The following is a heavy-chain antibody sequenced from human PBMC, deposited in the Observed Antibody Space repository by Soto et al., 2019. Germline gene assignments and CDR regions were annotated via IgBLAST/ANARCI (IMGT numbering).Heavy chain of an antibody. D-gene: IGHD3-3*02. CDR1: GGSFSGYF. CDR3: ARDRQFYHFWSGYENEGPDGLDV. Sequence: QVQLQQWGAGLLKPSETLSLTCAVSGGSFSGYFWTWIRQPPGKGLEWIGEITHSGGTNYNSSLRSRVMISVDTSKKQSALIQTSVTASDTAVNYCARDRQFYHFWSGYENEGPDGLDVWGQGTTVTVSS. CDR2: ITHSGGT. V-gene: IGHV4-34*02. J-gene: IGHJ6*02.